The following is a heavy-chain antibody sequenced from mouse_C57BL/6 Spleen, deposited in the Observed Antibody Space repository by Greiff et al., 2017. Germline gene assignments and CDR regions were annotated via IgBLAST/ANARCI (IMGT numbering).Heavy chain of an antibody. D-gene: IGHD1-3*01. J-gene: IGHJ3*01. CDR2: IDPETGGT. V-gene: IGHV1-15*01. Sequence: VQLKESGAELVRPGASVTLSCKASGYTFTDYEMHWVKQTPVHGLEWIGAIDPETGGTAYNQKFKGKAILTADKSSSTAYMELRSLTSEDSAVYYCTRKGPPLTPFAYWGQGTLVTVSA. CDR3: TRKGPPLTPFAY. CDR1: GYTFTDYE.